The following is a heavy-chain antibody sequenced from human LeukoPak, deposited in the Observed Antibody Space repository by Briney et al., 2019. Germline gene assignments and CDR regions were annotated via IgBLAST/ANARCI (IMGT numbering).Heavy chain of an antibody. CDR2: ISSSSSYI. CDR3: ASPGIVGTSFHYFDY. D-gene: IGHD1-26*01. J-gene: IGHJ4*02. CDR1: GFTFSSYA. V-gene: IGHV3-21*01. Sequence: GGSLRLSCAASGFTFSSYAMSWVRQAPGKGLEWVSSISSSSSYIYYADSVKGRFTISRDNAKTSLYLQMNSLRAEDTAVYYCASPGIVGTSFHYFDYWGQGTLVTVSS.